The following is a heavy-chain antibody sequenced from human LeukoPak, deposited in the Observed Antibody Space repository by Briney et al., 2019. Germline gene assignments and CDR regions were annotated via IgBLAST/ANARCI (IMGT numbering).Heavy chain of an antibody. Sequence: GGSLRPSCAASGLTFSSCTMTWVRKSPGKGLEWVSAIIGSAGSTNYADSVKGRFTISRDNSKNTLYLQMISLRAEDTAVYYCAKGFSSVWYYFDYWGQGTLVTVSS. CDR2: IIGSAGST. CDR3: AKGFSSVWYYFDY. V-gene: IGHV3-23*01. CDR1: GLTFSSCT. J-gene: IGHJ4*02. D-gene: IGHD6-19*01.